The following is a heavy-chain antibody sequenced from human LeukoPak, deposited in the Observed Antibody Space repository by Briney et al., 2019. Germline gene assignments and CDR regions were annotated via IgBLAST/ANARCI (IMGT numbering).Heavy chain of an antibody. CDR1: GGTFSSYA. V-gene: IGHV1-69*13. D-gene: IGHD2-15*01. CDR2: IIPIFGTA. J-gene: IGHJ4*02. Sequence: SVKVSCKASGGTFSSYAISWVRQAPGQGLEWMGGIIPIFGTANYAQKFQGRVTITADESTSTAYMELSSLRSEDTAVYYCARAPRDIVVVVAATYYFDYWGQGTLVTVSS. CDR3: ARAPRDIVVVVAATYYFDY.